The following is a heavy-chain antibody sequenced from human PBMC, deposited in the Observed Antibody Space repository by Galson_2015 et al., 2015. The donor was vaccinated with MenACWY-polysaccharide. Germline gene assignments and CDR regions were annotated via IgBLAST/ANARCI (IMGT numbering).Heavy chain of an antibody. D-gene: IGHD3-10*01. CDR1: RFPSGDYW. J-gene: IGHJ5*02. Sequence: SLRLSCAASRFPSGDYWMSGVRQAPGKGLGFIVNIKGDGSEKSYVDSVRGRFTSSRGNAKNSLYLQMNSLRAEDTAVYYWARDDRRVRGVFNWFDPWGQGTLVTVSS. CDR3: ARDDRRVRGVFNWFDP. CDR2: IKGDGSEK. V-gene: IGHV3-7*01.